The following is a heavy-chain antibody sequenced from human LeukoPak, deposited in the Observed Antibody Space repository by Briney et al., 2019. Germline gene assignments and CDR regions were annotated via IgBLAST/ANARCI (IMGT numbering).Heavy chain of an antibody. V-gene: IGHV3-30*02. CDR1: GFTFSSYG. CDR2: IRYDGSNK. J-gene: IGHJ4*02. CDR3: ARGPLDYYYGSGSYYAY. D-gene: IGHD3-10*01. Sequence: GGSLRLSCAASGFTFSSYGMHWVRQAPGKGLEWVAFIRYDGSNKYYADSVKGRFTISRDNAKNTLYLQMNSLRAEDTAVYYCARGPLDYYYGSGSYYAYWGQGTLVTVSS.